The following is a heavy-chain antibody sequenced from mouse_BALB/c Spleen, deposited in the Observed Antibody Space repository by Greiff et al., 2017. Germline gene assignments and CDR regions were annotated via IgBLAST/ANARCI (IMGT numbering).Heavy chain of an antibody. J-gene: IGHJ2*01. CDR1: GYTFTSYY. V-gene: IGHV1S56*01. CDR3: AREDYYGSSYVY. D-gene: IGHD1-1*01. CDR2: IYPGNVNT. Sequence: QVQLQQSGPELVKPGASVRISCKASGYTFTSYYIHWVKQRPGQGLEWIGWIYPGNVNTKYDEKFKGKATLTADKSSSTAYMQLSSLTSEDSAVYFCAREDYYGSSYVYWGQGTTLTVSS.